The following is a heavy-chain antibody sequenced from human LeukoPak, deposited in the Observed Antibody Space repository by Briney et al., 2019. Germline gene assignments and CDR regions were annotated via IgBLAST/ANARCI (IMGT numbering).Heavy chain of an antibody. CDR3: ARDWLAAGGDYMDV. D-gene: IGHD6-13*01. J-gene: IGHJ6*03. CDR2: IGSSGRTI. CDR1: GFTFSSHA. V-gene: IGHV3-48*03. Sequence: GGSLRLSCVASGFTFSSHAMNWVRQAPGKGLEWVSYIGSSGRTIYYADSVKGRFTISRDNAKNSLYLQMNSLRAEDTAVYYCARDWLAAGGDYMDVWGKGTTVTISS.